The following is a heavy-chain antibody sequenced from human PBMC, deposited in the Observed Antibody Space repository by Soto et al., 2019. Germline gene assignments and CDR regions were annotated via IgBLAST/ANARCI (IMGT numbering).Heavy chain of an antibody. CDR1: GFTFSSYA. CDR3: ARRGSGSYYDY. D-gene: IGHD1-26*01. V-gene: IGHV3-23*01. Sequence: EVPLLESGGGLVQPGGSLRLSCAASGFTFSSYAMRWVRQAPVKGLEWVSALSGSGGSTYYADSVKGRFTISRDNSKNTLYLQMNSLRAEDTAVYYCARRGSGSYYDYWGQGTLVTVSS. CDR2: LSGSGGST. J-gene: IGHJ4*02.